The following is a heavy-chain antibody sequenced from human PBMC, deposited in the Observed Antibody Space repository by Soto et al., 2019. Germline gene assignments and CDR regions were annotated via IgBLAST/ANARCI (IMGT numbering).Heavy chain of an antibody. V-gene: IGHV1-18*01. CDR3: ARDGHGDYIWGSYRPDY. CDR1: GYTFTSYG. J-gene: IGHJ4*02. CDR2: ISACNGNT. D-gene: IGHD3-16*02. Sequence: GASVKVSCKASGYTFTSYGISCVRQAPGQGLEWMGWISACNGNTNYAQKLQGRVTMTTDTSTSTAYMELRSLRSDDTAVYYCARDGHGDYIWGSYRPDYWGQGTLVTVSS.